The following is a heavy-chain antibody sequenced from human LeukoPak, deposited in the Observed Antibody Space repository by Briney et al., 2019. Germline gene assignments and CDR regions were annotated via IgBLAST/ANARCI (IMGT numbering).Heavy chain of an antibody. CDR1: GGTFSSYA. CDR3: AKLYSYGLGFDY. Sequence: ASVKVSCKASGGTFSSYAISWVRQAPGQRLEWMGIINPSGGSTSYAQKFQGRVTMTRDTSTSTVYMELSSLRSEDTAVYYCAKLYSYGLGFDYWGQGTLVTVSS. V-gene: IGHV1-46*03. CDR2: INPSGGST. D-gene: IGHD5-18*01. J-gene: IGHJ4*02.